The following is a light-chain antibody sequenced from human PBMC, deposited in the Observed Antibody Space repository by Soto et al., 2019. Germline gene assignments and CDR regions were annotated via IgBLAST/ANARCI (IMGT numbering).Light chain of an antibody. CDR2: GAS. Sequence: EILLTQSPVTLALSPGEIATLSCRASQSVSSNLAWYQQKPGQAPRLLIYGASTRATGIPARFSGSGSGTEFTLTISSLQYEDFAVYYCQQYNNWHPINFGQGTRLEIK. V-gene: IGKV3-15*01. J-gene: IGKJ5*01. CDR3: QQYNNWHPIN. CDR1: QSVSSN.